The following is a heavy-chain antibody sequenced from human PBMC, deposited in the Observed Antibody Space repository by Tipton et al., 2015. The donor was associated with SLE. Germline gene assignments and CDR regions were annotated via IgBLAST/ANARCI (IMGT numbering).Heavy chain of an antibody. D-gene: IGHD6-13*01. V-gene: IGHV4-61*09. CDR2: IYTSGST. CDR3: AREGASSSWYGGSYYYYGMDV. CDR1: GGSISSGSYY. J-gene: IGHJ6*02. Sequence: TLSLTCTVSGGSISSGSYYWSWIRQPAGKGLEWIGHIYTSGSTNYNPSLKSRVTISVDTSKNQFSLKLSSVTAADTAVYYCAREGASSSWYGGSYYYYGMDVWGQGTTVTVSS.